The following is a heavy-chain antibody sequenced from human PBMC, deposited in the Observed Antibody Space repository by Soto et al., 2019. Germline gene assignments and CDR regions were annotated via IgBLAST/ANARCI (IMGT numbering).Heavy chain of an antibody. CDR1: GFTFSSYG. CDR3: ARRPYGDYGDY. V-gene: IGHV3-33*01. Sequence: PGGSLRLSCAASGFTFSSYGMHWVRQAPGKGLEWVAVIWYDGSNKYYADSVKGRFTISRDNSKNTLYLQMNSLRAEDTAVYYCARRPYGDYGDYWGQGTLVTVSS. D-gene: IGHD4-17*01. J-gene: IGHJ4*02. CDR2: IWYDGSNK.